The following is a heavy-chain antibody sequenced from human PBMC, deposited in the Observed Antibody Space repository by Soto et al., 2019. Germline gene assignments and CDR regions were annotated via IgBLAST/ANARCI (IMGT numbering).Heavy chain of an antibody. CDR3: ATDLEYYADIWGCYRYAGVQDDAFDI. D-gene: IGHD3-16*02. CDR2: ISSSSSYI. V-gene: IGHV3-21*01. CDR1: GFTFSSYS. J-gene: IGHJ3*02. Sequence: GGSLRLSCAASGFTFSSYSMNWVRQAPGKGLEWVSSISSSSSYIYYADSVKGRFTTSRDNAKNSLYLQMNSLRAEDTAVYYCATDLEYYADIWGCYRYAGVQDDAFDIWGQGTMVTVSS.